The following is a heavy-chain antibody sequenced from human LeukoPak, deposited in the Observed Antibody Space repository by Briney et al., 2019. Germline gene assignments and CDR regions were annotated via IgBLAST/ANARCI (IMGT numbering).Heavy chain of an antibody. CDR1: GFTFSSYW. D-gene: IGHD4-11*01. J-gene: IGHJ5*02. CDR2: INTNGITT. Sequence: GGSLRLSREASGFTFSSYWMHWVRQAPGKGLVWVSRINTNGITTTYADSVKGRFTVSRDNAKNTLYLQMNSLRAEDTAVYYCAREYRNDYSNGWFDPWGQGTLVTVSS. CDR3: AREYRNDYSNGWFDP. V-gene: IGHV3-74*01.